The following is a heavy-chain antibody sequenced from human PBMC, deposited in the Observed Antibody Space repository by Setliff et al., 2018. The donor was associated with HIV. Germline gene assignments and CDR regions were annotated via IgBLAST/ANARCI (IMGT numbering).Heavy chain of an antibody. CDR1: GYSITNGNH. Sequence: SETLSLTCLVFGYSITNGNHWGWIRQSPGKGLEWIGSIYSTGRTYYNPSHKSRLTLSVDAAKNRFSLRLTSVTAADTAVYYCVIRRNFDWLSKSGPFDDWGQGTLVTVSS. CDR2: IYSTGRT. CDR3: VIRRNFDWLSKSGPFDD. V-gene: IGHV4-38-2*01. J-gene: IGHJ4*02. D-gene: IGHD3-9*01.